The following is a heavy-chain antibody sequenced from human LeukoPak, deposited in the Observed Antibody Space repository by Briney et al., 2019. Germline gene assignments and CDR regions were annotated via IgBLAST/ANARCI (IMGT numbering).Heavy chain of an antibody. V-gene: IGHV1-8*01. D-gene: IGHD6-19*01. CDR2: MNPNSGNT. J-gene: IGHJ4*02. CDR3: ARGNIAVPGTPYYFEY. CDR1: GYTFSSSD. Sequence: ASVKVSCKASGYTFSSSDINWVRQATGQGLEWMGWMNPNSGNTYYAQRFQGRVTMTRDTSISTAYMEVSSLRSEDTAVYCCARGNIAVPGTPYYFEYWGQGTLVTVSS.